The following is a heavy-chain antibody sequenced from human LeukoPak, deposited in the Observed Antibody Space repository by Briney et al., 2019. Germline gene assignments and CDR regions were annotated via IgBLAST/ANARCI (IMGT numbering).Heavy chain of an antibody. CDR2: IIPNTGDT. CDR1: GYTFSIYW. Sequence: GASVKVSCKASGYTFSIYWIHWVRLAPREGLEWMGWIIPNTGDTTIAQKFRGRVTMTRDMSLRTAYMELNSLNSDDTAVYFCTRGVLVQDCGAFDFWGQGTMVTVTS. V-gene: IGHV1-2*02. D-gene: IGHD2-2*01. CDR3: TRGVLVQDCGAFDF. J-gene: IGHJ3*01.